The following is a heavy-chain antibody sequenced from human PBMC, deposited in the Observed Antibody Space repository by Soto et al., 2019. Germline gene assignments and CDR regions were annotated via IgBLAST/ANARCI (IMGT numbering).Heavy chain of an antibody. CDR1: GYTFTSYG. V-gene: IGHV1-18*01. CDR2: ISAYNGNT. CDR3: AREGLVLVPTTVNSDYYYYAMDV. Sequence: GSVKVSCKASGYTFTSYGISWVRQAPGQGLEWMGWISAYNGNTNYAQKFEGRVTITADESTSTAYMELSSLRSEDTAVYYCAREGLVLVPTTVNSDYYYYAMDVWGQGTTVTVS. D-gene: IGHD2-2*01. J-gene: IGHJ6*02.